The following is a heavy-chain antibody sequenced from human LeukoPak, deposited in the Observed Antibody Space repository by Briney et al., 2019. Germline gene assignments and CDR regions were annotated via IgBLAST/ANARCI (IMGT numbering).Heavy chain of an antibody. Sequence: GGSLRLSCAASGFTFSSYSMNWVRQAPGKGLEWVSYISSSSSTIYYADSVKGRFTISRDNAKNSLYLQMNSLRAEDTAVYYCARDQYNWNGVLSGRYYYYMDVWGKGTTVTVSS. V-gene: IGHV3-48*01. CDR2: ISSSSSTI. CDR3: ARDQYNWNGVLSGRYYYYMDV. D-gene: IGHD1-20*01. J-gene: IGHJ6*03. CDR1: GFTFSSYS.